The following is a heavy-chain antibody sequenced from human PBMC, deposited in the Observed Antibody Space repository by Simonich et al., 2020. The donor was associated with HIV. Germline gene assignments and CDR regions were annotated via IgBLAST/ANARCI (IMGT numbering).Heavy chain of an antibody. J-gene: IGHJ4*02. CDR3: ARLDRELILYFDY. Sequence: QVQLQQWGAGLLKPSETLSLTCAVYGGSFSGYYWSWIRQPPGKGLEWIGEINHSGITNYKSSLNSRATISVDKSKNQFSLKLSSVTAADTAIYYCARLDRELILYFDYWGQGNLVTVSS. CDR1: GGSFSGYY. V-gene: IGHV4-34*01. CDR2: INHSGIT. D-gene: IGHD3-3*01.